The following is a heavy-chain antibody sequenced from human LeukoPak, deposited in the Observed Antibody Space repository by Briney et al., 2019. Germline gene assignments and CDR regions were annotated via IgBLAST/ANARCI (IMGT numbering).Heavy chain of an antibody. D-gene: IGHD1-26*01. Sequence: ASVKASCKASGYTFTGYYMHWVRQAPGQGLEWMGWINPNSGGTNHAQKFQGRVTMTRDTSISTAYMELSRLTSDDTAVYYCARVWVDSGSFSVGAFDIWGQGTMVTVSS. CDR2: INPNSGGT. CDR3: ARVWVDSGSFSVGAFDI. CDR1: GYTFTGYY. V-gene: IGHV1-2*02. J-gene: IGHJ3*02.